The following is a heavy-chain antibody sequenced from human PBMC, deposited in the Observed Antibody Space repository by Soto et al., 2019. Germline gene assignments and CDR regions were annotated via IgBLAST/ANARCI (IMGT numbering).Heavy chain of an antibody. CDR1: GFTFSSYS. D-gene: IGHD6-19*01. J-gene: IGHJ3*01. CDR2: ISSSGSYI. Sequence: EVQLVESGGGLVKPGGSLRLSCAPSGFTFSSYSMNWFRQAPGKGLEWVSSISSSGSYIYYADSVKGRFTISRDNAKSSLYLQMNSLRAEDTAVYYCARTLRAVAALDTFDFWGQGTMVTVSS. V-gene: IGHV3-21*01. CDR3: ARTLRAVAALDTFDF.